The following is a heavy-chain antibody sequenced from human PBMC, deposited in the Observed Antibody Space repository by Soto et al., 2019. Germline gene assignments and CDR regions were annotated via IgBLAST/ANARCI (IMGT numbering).Heavy chain of an antibody. D-gene: IGHD1-26*01. CDR3: VRATTSVQSIFDL. J-gene: IGHJ4*02. Sequence: EVQLVESGGGLVQPGGSLRLSCAASEFTFSSYWMYWIRQIPGKGLVFVSRINSDESRTTYADSVKGRFTITRDNAKNTLFLQMDRLRVEDTAVYYCVRATTSVQSIFDLWGQGTLVTVSS. V-gene: IGHV3-74*03. CDR2: INSDESRT. CDR1: EFTFSSYW.